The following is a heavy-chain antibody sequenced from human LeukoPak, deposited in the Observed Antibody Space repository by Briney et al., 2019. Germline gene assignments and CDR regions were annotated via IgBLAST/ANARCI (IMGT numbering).Heavy chain of an antibody. J-gene: IGHJ4*02. CDR1: GYSISSGYY. Sequence: SETLLTCTVSGYSISSGYYWGWIRQPPGKGLEWIGSMYHSGSSYYNPSLKSRVIFSADTSKNQFSLKLSSVTAADTAVYYCARSGGSLFDYWGQGTLVTVSS. D-gene: IGHD1-26*01. CDR2: MYHSGSS. CDR3: ARSGGSLFDY. V-gene: IGHV4-38-2*02.